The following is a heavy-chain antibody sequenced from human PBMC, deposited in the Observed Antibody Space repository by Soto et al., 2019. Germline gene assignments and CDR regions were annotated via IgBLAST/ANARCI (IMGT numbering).Heavy chain of an antibody. Sequence: QVQLQQSGPGLVKPSQTLSLTCTVSGGSISSDYYHWTWIRQSPGKGLEWIGYIHHSGSILYNPSLKSRLTISEDPSKSQSSLLATSATAADTAVYFWAREDDGGDSFDVWGQGTTVTVSS. D-gene: IGHD2-21*02. CDR3: AREDDGGDSFDV. CDR2: IHHSGSI. CDR1: GGSISSDYYH. V-gene: IGHV4-30-4*08. J-gene: IGHJ6*01.